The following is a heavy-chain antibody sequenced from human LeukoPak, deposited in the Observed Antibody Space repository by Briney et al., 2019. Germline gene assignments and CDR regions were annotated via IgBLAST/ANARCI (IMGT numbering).Heavy chain of an antibody. CDR2: ISGSGGST. V-gene: IGHV3-23*01. CDR1: GFTSSSYA. J-gene: IGHJ4*02. D-gene: IGHD6-6*01. CDR3: AKDLSAYSSSLADFDY. Sequence: GGSLRLSCAASGFTSSSYAMSWVRQAPGKGLEWVSAISGSGGSTYYADSVKGRFTISRDNSKNTLYLQMNSLRAEDTAVYYCAKDLSAYSSSLADFDYWGQGTLVTVSS.